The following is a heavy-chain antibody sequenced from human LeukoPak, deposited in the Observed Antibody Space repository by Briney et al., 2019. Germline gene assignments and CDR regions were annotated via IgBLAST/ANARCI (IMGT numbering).Heavy chain of an antibody. CDR3: AREKSGFDY. CDR1: GFSVSNNY. V-gene: IGHV3-66*01. CDR2: IYSGGST. Sequence: GGSLRLSCAASGFSVSNNYMRWVRQAPGKGLEWVSLIYSGGSTSYADSVKGRFTISRDNSKNTLYLQMNSLRAEDTAVYYCAREKSGFDYWGQGTLVTVSS. J-gene: IGHJ4*02. D-gene: IGHD3-10*01.